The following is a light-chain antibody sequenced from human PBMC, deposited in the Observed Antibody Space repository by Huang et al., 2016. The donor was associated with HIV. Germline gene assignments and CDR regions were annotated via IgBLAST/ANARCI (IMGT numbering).Light chain of an antibody. J-gene: IGKJ4*01. CDR3: QQRDDWLT. Sequence: EIVLTQSPGTLSLFPGQRATLSCRASQPISNHLAWYQQKPGQAPRLLIYYASNRVTVISPKFSGSGSGTDFTLTINSLEPGDFAVYYCQQRDDWLTFGGGTTVE. CDR2: YAS. V-gene: IGKV3-11*01. CDR1: QPISNH.